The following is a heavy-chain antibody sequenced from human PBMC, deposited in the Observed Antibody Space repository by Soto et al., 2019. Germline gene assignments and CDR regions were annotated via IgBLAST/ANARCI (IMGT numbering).Heavy chain of an antibody. J-gene: IGHJ4*02. CDR2: IKTDGSEE. CDR1: GFTFSDFL. Sequence: PGGSLRLSCAASGFTFSDFLMTWVRQAPGKWLEWVAFIKTDGSEEYYVDSVKGRFSISRDNAKNLLFLQMNNLRAEDTAVYYCVRDSGYDVLTGYQHFDYWGQGXLVTVYS. V-gene: IGHV3-7*03. D-gene: IGHD3-9*01. CDR3: VRDSGYDVLTGYQHFDY.